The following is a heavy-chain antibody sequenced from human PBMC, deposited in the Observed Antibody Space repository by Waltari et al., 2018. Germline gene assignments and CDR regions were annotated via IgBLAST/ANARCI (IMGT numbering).Heavy chain of an antibody. CDR1: GGTFRNSV. J-gene: IGHJ4*02. D-gene: IGHD3-22*01. CDR3: ARSYYYDRIGDYPSLGAFDY. V-gene: IGHV1-69*12. CDR2: IIPIFGTP. Sequence: QVQLVQSGAEVKKPGSSVKVSCQASGGTFRNSVLSLVRQAPGQGLEWMGGIIPIFGTPNYAQKFQGRVTIIADESTSTVYMELSSLRSEDTAVYYCARSYYYDRIGDYPSLGAFDYWGQGTLVTVSS.